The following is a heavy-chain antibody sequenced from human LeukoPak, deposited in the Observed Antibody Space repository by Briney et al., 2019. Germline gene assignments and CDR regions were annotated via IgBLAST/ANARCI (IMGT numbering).Heavy chain of an antibody. CDR3: AIAGGGSDAIDI. D-gene: IGHD2-15*01. J-gene: IGHJ3*02. Sequence: ASVKVSCKASGYTFTAYYIHWVRQAPGQGLEWMGRINPNSGGTSYAQKFQGRVTMTRDTSISTAYMELSRLRSDDTVVYYCAIAGGGSDAIDIWGQGTMVTVSS. CDR1: GYTFTAYY. CDR2: INPNSGGT. V-gene: IGHV1-2*05.